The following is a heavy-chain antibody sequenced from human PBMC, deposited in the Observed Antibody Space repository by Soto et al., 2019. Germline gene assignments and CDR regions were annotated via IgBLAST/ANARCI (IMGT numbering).Heavy chain of an antibody. CDR1: GGSINSGAYH. D-gene: IGHD1-1*01. CDR2: ISYRGTT. Sequence: QVQLQESGPRLVKPSQDLSLTCTVSGGSINSGAYHWSWVRQHPGKCLECIGAISYRGTTYSNPSLQSRMTMSVDPSKTQLSLKLSSVTAADTAVYYCARMSATGTRWFDPWGPGTLVTVSS. J-gene: IGHJ5*02. CDR3: ARMSATGTRWFDP. V-gene: IGHV4-31*03.